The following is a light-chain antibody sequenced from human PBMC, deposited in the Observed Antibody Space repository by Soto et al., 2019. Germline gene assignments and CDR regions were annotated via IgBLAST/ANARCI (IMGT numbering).Light chain of an antibody. CDR1: SSNIGAGYE. Sequence: QAVVTQPPSVSEAPGQRVTISCTGSSSNIGAGYEAHWYQQVPGTAPKLLIYENNNRPSGVPDRFSGSKSGTSASLAITGLQAEDEAVYYCQSYDSSLSGYVFGTGTKVTV. CDR3: QSYDSSLSGYV. J-gene: IGLJ1*01. V-gene: IGLV1-40*01. CDR2: ENN.